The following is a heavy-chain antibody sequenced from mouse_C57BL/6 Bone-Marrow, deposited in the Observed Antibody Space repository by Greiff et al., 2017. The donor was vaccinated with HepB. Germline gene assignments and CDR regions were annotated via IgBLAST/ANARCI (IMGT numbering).Heavy chain of an antibody. J-gene: IGHJ3*01. CDR2: ISSGSSTT. CDR3: AGDGYYGFAY. D-gene: IGHD2-3*01. V-gene: IGHV5-17*01. CDR1: GFTFSDYG. Sequence: EVQRVESGGGLVKPGGSLKLSCAASGFTFSDYGMHWVRQAPEKGLEWVAYISSGSSTTYYADTVKGRFTISRDNAKNTLFLQMTSLRSEDTAMYYCAGDGYYGFAYWGQGTLVTVSA.